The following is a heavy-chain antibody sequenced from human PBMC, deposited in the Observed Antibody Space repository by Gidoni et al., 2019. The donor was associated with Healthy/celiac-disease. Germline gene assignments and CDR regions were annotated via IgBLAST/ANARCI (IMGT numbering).Heavy chain of an antibody. CDR1: GYTFTSYG. V-gene: IGHV1-18*01. D-gene: IGHD3-9*01. CDR2: ISAYNGNT. Sequence: QVQLVQSGAEVKKHGASVKVSCKASGYTFTSYGISWVRQAPGQGLEWMGWISAYNGNTNYAQKLQGRVTMTTDTSTSTAYMELRSLRSDDTAVYYCASIGPVLRYFDWSTMDMENWGQGTLVTVSS. CDR3: ASIGPVLRYFDWSTMDMEN. J-gene: IGHJ4*02.